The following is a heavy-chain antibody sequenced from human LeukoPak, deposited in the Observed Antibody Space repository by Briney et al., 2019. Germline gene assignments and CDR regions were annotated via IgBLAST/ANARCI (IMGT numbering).Heavy chain of an antibody. CDR3: AKVRVVGDYNWFFDL. V-gene: IGHV3-23*01. CDR1: GFALSSFA. J-gene: IGHJ2*01. D-gene: IGHD4-17*01. Sequence: GGSLRLSCAASGFALSSFAMSWARQAPGKGLEWVSAIVGSGASTYYADSVKGRFTISRDNSKYTLHLQMNSLRAEDTAIYHCAKVRVVGDYNWFFDLWGRGTLVTVSS. CDR2: IVGSGAST.